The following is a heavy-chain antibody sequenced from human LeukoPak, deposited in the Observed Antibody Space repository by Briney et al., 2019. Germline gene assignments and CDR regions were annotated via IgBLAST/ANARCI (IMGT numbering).Heavy chain of an antibody. V-gene: IGHV4-31*03. CDR2: IYYSGNT. Sequence: ASETLSLTCTVSGVSISSGGYCWSWIRQHPGKGLEWIGYIYYSGNTYYNPSLKSRVIISVDTSKNQFSLKLSSVTAADTAVYYCARSHHYCSGCSCYSPNWFDPWGQGTLVTVSS. CDR1: GVSISSGGYC. CDR3: ARSHHYCSGCSCYSPNWFDP. J-gene: IGHJ5*02. D-gene: IGHD2-15*01.